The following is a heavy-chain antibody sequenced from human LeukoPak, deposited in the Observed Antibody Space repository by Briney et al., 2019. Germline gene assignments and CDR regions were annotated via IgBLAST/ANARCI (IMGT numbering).Heavy chain of an antibody. CDR3: ARVPKSHYYDSSGYYYDY. D-gene: IGHD3-22*01. Sequence: KTGGSLRLSCAASGFSFSDYYISWIRQAPGKGLEWVSYSSSRGTTIYYADSVKGRFTISRDNAKNSLYLQMNSLRAEDTAVYYCARVPKSHYYDSSGYYYDYWGQGTLVTVSS. V-gene: IGHV3-11*01. J-gene: IGHJ4*02. CDR2: SSSRGTTI. CDR1: GFSFSDYY.